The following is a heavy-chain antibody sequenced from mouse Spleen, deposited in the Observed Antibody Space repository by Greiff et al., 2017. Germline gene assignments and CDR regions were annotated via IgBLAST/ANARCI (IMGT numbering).Heavy chain of an antibody. Sequence: EVKVVESGGGLVKPGGSLKLSCAASGFTFSDYGMHWVRQAPEKGLEWVAYISSGSSTIYYADTVKGRFTISRDNAKNTLFLQMTSLRSEDTAMYYCARQGLYYFDYWGQGTTLTVSS. CDR2: ISSGSSTI. CDR3: ARQGLYYFDY. D-gene: IGHD3-3*01. V-gene: IGHV5-17*01. J-gene: IGHJ2*01. CDR1: GFTFSDYG.